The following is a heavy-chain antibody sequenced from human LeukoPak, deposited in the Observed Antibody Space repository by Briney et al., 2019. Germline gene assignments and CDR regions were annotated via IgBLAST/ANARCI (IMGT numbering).Heavy chain of an antibody. V-gene: IGHV3-48*03. CDR1: GSTFSSYE. Sequence: GGSLRLSCAASGSTFSSYEMNWVRQAPGKGLEWVSYISSGGSIIYYADSVKGRFTISRDNAKNSLYLQMNSLRAEDTAVYYCARDTYYYASGSYSDAFDLWGQGTMVTVSS. CDR3: ARDTYYYASGSYSDAFDL. J-gene: IGHJ3*01. D-gene: IGHD3-10*01. CDR2: ISSGGSII.